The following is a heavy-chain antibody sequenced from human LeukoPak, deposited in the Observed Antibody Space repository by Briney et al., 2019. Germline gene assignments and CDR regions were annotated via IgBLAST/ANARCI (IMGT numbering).Heavy chain of an antibody. Sequence: PSQTLSLTCTVSGGSISSGGYYWSWIRQHPGKGLEWIGYIYYSGSTYYNPALKSRVSISVDTSKNQFSLKLSSVTAADTAVYYCARVSGADRGETLFDYWGQGTLVTVSS. CDR1: GGSISSGGYY. J-gene: IGHJ4*02. CDR2: IYYSGST. V-gene: IGHV4-31*03. CDR3: ARVSGADRGETLFDY. D-gene: IGHD3-10*01.